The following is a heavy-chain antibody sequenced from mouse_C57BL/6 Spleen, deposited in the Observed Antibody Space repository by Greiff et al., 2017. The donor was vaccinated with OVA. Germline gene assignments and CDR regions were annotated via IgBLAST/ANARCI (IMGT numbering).Heavy chain of an antibody. CDR3: AKPYYDDDSGGFAY. CDR2: IHPNSGST. J-gene: IGHJ3*01. V-gene: IGHV1-64*01. Sequence: QVQLQQPGAELVKPGASVKLSCKASGYTFTSYWMHWVKQRPGQGLEWIGMIHPNSGSTNYNEKFKSKATLTVDKSSSTAYMQLSSLTSEDSAVYYGAKPYYDDDSGGFAYWGQGTLVTVSA. CDR1: GYTFTSYW. D-gene: IGHD2-4*01.